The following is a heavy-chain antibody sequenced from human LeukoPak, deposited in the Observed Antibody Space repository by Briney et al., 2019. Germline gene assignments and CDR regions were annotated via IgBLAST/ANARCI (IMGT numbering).Heavy chain of an antibody. V-gene: IGHV1-3*01. CDR2: INAGNGNT. J-gene: IGHJ4*02. Sequence: ASVKVSCKASGGTFSSYAISWVRQAPGQRLEWMGWINAGNGNTKYSQKFQGRVTITRDTSASTAYMELSSLRSEDTAVYYCARSLAATHLLLGVYWGQGTLVTVSS. CDR3: ARSLAATHLLLGVY. CDR1: GGTFSSYA. D-gene: IGHD2-15*01.